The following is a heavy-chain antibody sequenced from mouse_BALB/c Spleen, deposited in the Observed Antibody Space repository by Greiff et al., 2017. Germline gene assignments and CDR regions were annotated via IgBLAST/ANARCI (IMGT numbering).Heavy chain of an antibody. V-gene: IGHV1-69*01. CDR3: ARVYRYAMDY. J-gene: IGHJ4*01. CDR1: GYTFTDYW. CDR2: IDTSDSYT. Sequence: QGQLQQPGAELVMPGASVKMSCKASGYTFTDYWMHWVKQRPGQGLEWIGAIDTSDSYTSYNQKFKGKATLTVDESSSTAYMQLSSLTSEDSAVYYCARVYRYAMDYWGQGTSVTVSS. D-gene: IGHD2-14*01.